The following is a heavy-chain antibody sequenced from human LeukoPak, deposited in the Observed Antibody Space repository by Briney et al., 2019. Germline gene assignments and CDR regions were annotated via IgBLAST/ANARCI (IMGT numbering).Heavy chain of an antibody. J-gene: IGHJ4*02. V-gene: IGHV3-7*05. D-gene: IGHD5-18*01. CDR2: IKQDGSEK. CDR1: GFTFSSYW. Sequence: GGSLRLSCAASGFTFSSYWMNWVRQAPGKGLEWVANIKQDGSEKYYLDSVKGRFTISRDNAKNSLYLQMNSLRAEDTAVYYCAKRPHSSGYYFDYWGQGTLVTVSS. CDR3: AKRPHSSGYYFDY.